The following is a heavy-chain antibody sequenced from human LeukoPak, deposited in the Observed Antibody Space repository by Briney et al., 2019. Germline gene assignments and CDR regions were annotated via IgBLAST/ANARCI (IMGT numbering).Heavy chain of an antibody. Sequence: SETLSLTCTVSGGSISSYYWSWIRQPAGKGLEWIGRIYTSGSTNYNPSLKSRVTMSVDTSKNQFSLKLSSVTAADTAVYYCARDLEEDSSGWYNWFDPWGQGTLVTVPS. D-gene: IGHD6-19*01. J-gene: IGHJ5*02. CDR1: GGSISSYY. CDR2: IYTSGST. CDR3: ARDLEEDSSGWYNWFDP. V-gene: IGHV4-4*07.